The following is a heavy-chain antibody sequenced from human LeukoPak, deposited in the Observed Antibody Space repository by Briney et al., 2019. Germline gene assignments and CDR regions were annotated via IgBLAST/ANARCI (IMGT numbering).Heavy chain of an antibody. J-gene: IGHJ6*03. D-gene: IGHD5-12*01. CDR1: GFTFSSYG. CDR2: ISSSGGST. Sequence: GGSLRLSCAASGFTFSSYGMSWVRQAPGKGLEWVSAISSSGGSTYYADSVLGRFTVFRDNSKNQLYLQMKSLRAEDTAVYYCAKDAHAIKNYYYMDVWGKGTTVTVSS. CDR3: AKDAHAIKNYYYMDV. V-gene: IGHV3-23*01.